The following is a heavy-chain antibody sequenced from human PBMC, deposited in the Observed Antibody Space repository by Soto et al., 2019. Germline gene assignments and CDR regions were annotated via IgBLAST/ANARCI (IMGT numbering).Heavy chain of an antibody. CDR1: GFTFSSYD. D-gene: IGHD3-16*02. J-gene: IGHJ6*02. CDR2: IGTAGDT. Sequence: PGGSLRLSCAASGFTFSSYDMHWVRQATGKGLEWVSAIGTAGDTYYPGSVKGRFTISRENAKNSLYLQMNSLRAGDTAVYYCARDGRHYDYVWGSYRSYGMDVWGQGTTVTVSS. CDR3: ARDGRHYDYVWGSYRSYGMDV. V-gene: IGHV3-13*04.